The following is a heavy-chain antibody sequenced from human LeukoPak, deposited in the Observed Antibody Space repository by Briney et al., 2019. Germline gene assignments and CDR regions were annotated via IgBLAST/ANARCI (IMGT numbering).Heavy chain of an antibody. CDR3: ARSPPPYSSGWYGYYFDY. V-gene: IGHV1-2*02. CDR1: GYTFTGYY. Sequence: GASVKVSCKASGYTFTGYYMYWVRQAPGQGLEWMGWINPNSGGTNYAQKFQGRVTMTRDTSISTAYMELSRLRSDDTAVYYCARSPPPYSSGWYGYYFDYWGQGTLVTVSS. D-gene: IGHD6-19*01. J-gene: IGHJ4*02. CDR2: INPNSGGT.